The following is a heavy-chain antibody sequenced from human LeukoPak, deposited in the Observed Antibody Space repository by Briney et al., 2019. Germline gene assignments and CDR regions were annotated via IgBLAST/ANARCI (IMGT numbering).Heavy chain of an antibody. V-gene: IGHV4-59*12. CDR3: ARSYHDILTGYHYYFDY. D-gene: IGHD3-9*01. J-gene: IGHJ4*02. CDR1: GDSIRTYS. Sequence: SETLSLTCTVSGDSIRTYSWSWIRQSPGKGLEWIGYIDYTGSTNYNPSLKSRVTISVDTSKNHFSLKLTSVTAADTAVYYCARSYHDILTGYHYYFDYWGQGTLVTVSS. CDR2: IDYTGST.